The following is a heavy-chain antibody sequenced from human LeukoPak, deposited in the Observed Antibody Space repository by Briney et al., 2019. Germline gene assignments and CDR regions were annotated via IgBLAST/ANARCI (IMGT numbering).Heavy chain of an antibody. CDR1: GASISNYY. Sequence: SEALSLTCTVSGASISNYYWSWIRQPAGKGLEWIGRLYTSGSINFNPSLKSRITMSVDTSKNQFSLRLSSVTAADMAVYYCAGATWGSSYFDYWGQGTLVTVSS. V-gene: IGHV4-4*07. J-gene: IGHJ4*02. D-gene: IGHD7-27*01. CDR3: AGATWGSSYFDY. CDR2: LYTSGSI.